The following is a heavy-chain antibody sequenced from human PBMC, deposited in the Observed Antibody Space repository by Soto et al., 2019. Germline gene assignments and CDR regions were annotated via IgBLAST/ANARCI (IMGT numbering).Heavy chain of an antibody. Sequence: EAQLLESGGGLVQPGGSLRLSCATSGFTFSRYPMTWVRQAPGKGLEWVSCISGSGDTTYYADAVRGRFTISRDNSKNTLYLQMNSLRAGDTAVYYCAPPGGTADNWGQGTLDTVSS. CDR1: GFTFSRYP. V-gene: IGHV3-23*01. D-gene: IGHD3-16*01. CDR2: ISGSGDTT. CDR3: APPGGTADN. J-gene: IGHJ4*02.